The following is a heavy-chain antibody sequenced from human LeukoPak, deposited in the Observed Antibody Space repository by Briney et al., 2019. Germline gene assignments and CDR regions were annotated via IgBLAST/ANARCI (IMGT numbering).Heavy chain of an antibody. V-gene: IGHV1-18*01. CDR3: ARDGVSGLRSEYYYYYYGMDV. D-gene: IGHD2-8*01. CDR2: ISADNGNT. J-gene: IGHJ6*02. CDR1: GYTFTSYG. Sequence: ASVKVSCKASGYTFTSYGISWVRQAPGQGLEWMGWISADNGNTNYAQKLQGRVTMTTDTSKNTAYMELRSLRSDDTAVYYCARDGVSGLRSEYYYYYYGMDVWGQGTTVTVSS.